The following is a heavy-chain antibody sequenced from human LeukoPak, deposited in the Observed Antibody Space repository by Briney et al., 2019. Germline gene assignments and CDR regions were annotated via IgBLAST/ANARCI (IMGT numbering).Heavy chain of an antibody. CDR3: AGGNGYHPLATY. CDR1: DSIFRHYG. J-gene: IGHJ1*01. CDR2: IGDDGTNR. V-gene: IGHV3-33*01. D-gene: IGHD3-22*01. Sequence: GGSLRLSCAASDSIFRHYGMHWVRQAPGKGLEWVAVIGDDGTNRHYGDSVKGRFTISRDKSKNAVYLQMDSLRAEDTAVYYCAGGNGYHPLATYWGQGTLVTVSS.